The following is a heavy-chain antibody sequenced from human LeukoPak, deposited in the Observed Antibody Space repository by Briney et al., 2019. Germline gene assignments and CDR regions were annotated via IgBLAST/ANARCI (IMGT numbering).Heavy chain of an antibody. D-gene: IGHD6-25*01. CDR2: ISGSGTGT. J-gene: IGHJ4*02. V-gene: IGHV3-23*01. CDR3: VNGFHFDW. Sequence: GGSLRLSCAASGFGFSTHDMSWGRQVPGKGPEWVSSISGSGTGTYYTDSVKGRFTISRDTSKNTLYLQMDNLRVEDTAVCYCVNGFHFDWWGQGTLVIVSS. CDR1: GFGFSTHD.